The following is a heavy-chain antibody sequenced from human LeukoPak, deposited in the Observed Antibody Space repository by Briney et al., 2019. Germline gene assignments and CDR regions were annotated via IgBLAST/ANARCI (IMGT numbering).Heavy chain of an antibody. CDR3: ARDYGYEIDY. CDR1: GFTFSSYS. D-gene: IGHD5-24*01. V-gene: IGHV3-21*01. Sequence: GRSLRLSCAASGFTFSSYSMNWVRQAPGKGLEWVSSISSSRTYADSVKGRFTISRDSAKNSLYLQMNSLRVEDTAVYYCARDYGYEIDYWGQGTLVTVSS. CDR2: ISSSRT. J-gene: IGHJ4*02.